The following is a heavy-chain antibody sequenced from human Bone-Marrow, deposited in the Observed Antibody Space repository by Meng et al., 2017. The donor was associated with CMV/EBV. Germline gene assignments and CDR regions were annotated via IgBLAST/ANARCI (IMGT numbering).Heavy chain of an antibody. V-gene: IGHV1-2*02. D-gene: IGHD4-23*01. J-gene: IGHJ4*02. CDR1: AYTLAGYW. CDR3: GTPRGRAGGFDH. CDR2: INPDSGGS. Sequence: TASAYTLAGYWIRFVRPAGGELLECVGLINPDSGGSNPALQFRRSVTMTSATTMSTVYMGFSRLGAADTAFYYCGTPRGRAGGFDHWGQGTLVTVSS.